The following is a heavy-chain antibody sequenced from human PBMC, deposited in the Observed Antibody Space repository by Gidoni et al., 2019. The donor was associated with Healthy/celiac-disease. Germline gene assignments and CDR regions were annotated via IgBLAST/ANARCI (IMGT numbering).Heavy chain of an antibody. Sequence: QLQLPESGPGRVTPSATPSLPLTLSCCSLRRCRSYWGWIRQPPGKGLEWIGSIYYSGSTYYNPSLKSRVTISVDTSKNQFSLKLSSVTAADTAVYYCARGRGRGDYAFPYNWFDPWGQGTLVTVSS. CDR3: ARGRGRGDYAFPYNWFDP. V-gene: IGHV4-39*05. J-gene: IGHJ5*02. CDR1: CCSLRRCRSY. D-gene: IGHD4-17*01. CDR2: IYYSGST.